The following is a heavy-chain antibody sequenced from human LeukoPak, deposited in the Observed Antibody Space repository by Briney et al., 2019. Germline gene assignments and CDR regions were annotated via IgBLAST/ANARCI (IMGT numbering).Heavy chain of an antibody. V-gene: IGHV3-33*01. CDR3: ARDRVLLYFDY. D-gene: IGHD2-21*01. CDR1: GFTFSSHG. J-gene: IGHJ4*02. CDR2: IWYDGSDK. Sequence: PGGSLRLSCAASGFTFSSHGMHWVRQAPGKGLEWVAVIWYDGSDKYYADSVKGRFTISRDNSKNTLYLQMTSLRADDTAVYYCARDRVLLYFDYWGQGALVTVSS.